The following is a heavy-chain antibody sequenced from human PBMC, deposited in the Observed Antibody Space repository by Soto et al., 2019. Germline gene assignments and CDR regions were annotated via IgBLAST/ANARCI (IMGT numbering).Heavy chain of an antibody. Sequence: QVQLQESGPGLVKPSETLSLTCTVSGGSISSYYWSWIRQPPGKGLEWIGYIYYSGSTNYNPCLKSRVTISVDTSKNQFSLKLSSVTAADTAVYYCARDVVVPAAMRGYYYYYGMDVWGQGTTVTVSS. CDR3: ARDVVVPAAMRGYYYYYGMDV. CDR2: IYYSGST. J-gene: IGHJ6*02. V-gene: IGHV4-59*01. D-gene: IGHD2-2*01. CDR1: GGSISSYY.